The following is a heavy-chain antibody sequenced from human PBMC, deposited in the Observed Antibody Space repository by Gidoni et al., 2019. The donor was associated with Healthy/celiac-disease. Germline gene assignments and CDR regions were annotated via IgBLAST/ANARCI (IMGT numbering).Heavy chain of an antibody. V-gene: IGHV3-30*04. J-gene: IGHJ6*02. Sequence: QVQLVESGGGVVQPGRSLRLSCAASGFTFRRYAMPWVRQAPGQGLEWVAVISYDGSNKYYADSVKGRFTISRDNSKNTLYLQMNSLRAEDTAVYYCARDDSVVVVAATVRAYYYYGMDVWGQGTTVTVSS. CDR3: ARDDSVVVVAATVRAYYYYGMDV. CDR2: ISYDGSNK. D-gene: IGHD2-15*01. CDR1: GFTFRRYA.